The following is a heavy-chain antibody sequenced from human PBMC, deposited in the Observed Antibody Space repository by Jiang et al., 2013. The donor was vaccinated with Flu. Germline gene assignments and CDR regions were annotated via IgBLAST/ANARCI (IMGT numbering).Heavy chain of an antibody. CDR2: IIPIFHTP. J-gene: IGHJ1*01. Sequence: SGAEVKKPGSSVKVSCTASGDTFSSVSINWVRQAPGQGLEWMGGIIPIFHTPHYAQKFQDRVTITANKSTTTAYMELSSLRSEDTAVYYCARDDPGRDYYDNSGYFHYFQHWGQGT. V-gene: IGHV1-69*06. CDR1: GDTFSSVS. D-gene: IGHD3-22*01. CDR3: ARDDPGRDYYDNSGYFHYFQH.